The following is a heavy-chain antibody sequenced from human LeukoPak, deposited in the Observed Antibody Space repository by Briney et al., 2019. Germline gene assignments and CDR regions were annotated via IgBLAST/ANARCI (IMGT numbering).Heavy chain of an antibody. D-gene: IGHD4-23*01. CDR3: TKDITVVRIQDAFDI. J-gene: IGHJ3*02. V-gene: IGHV3-74*03. Sequence: GGSLRLSCAASGFTFSSYWMHWVRQAPGKGLVWVSRIDNDGSGITYADSVEGRFTSSRDNAKNTLYLQMNSLRAEDTAVYYCTKDITVVRIQDAFDIWGQGTMVTVSS. CDR2: IDNDGSGI. CDR1: GFTFSSYW.